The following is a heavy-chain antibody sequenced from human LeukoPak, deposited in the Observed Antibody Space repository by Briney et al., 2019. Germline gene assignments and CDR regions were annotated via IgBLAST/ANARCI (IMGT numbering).Heavy chain of an antibody. V-gene: IGHV1-2*02. J-gene: IGHJ6*03. CDR1: GYTFTGYY. CDR2: INPNSGGT. D-gene: IGHD3-3*01. CDR3: ARDRYDFWSGLYYYYMDV. Sequence: ASVKVSCKASGYTFTGYYMHWVRQAPGQGLEWMGWINPNSGGTNYAQKFQGRVTMTRDTSISTAYMELSRLRSDDTAVYYCARDRYDFWSGLYYYYMDVWGKGTTVTVSS.